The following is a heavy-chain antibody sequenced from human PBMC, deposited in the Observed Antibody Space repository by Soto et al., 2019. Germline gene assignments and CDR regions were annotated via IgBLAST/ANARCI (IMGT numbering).Heavy chain of an antibody. CDR3: ARDRDGVCSD. CDR2: IYTSGST. D-gene: IGHD2-8*01. V-gene: IGHV4-4*07. Sequence: SEPLSLTFTASGVPIRSYYWIWIRQPAGKGLEWIGRIYTSGSTNYNPSLKSRVTMSVDTSKNQFSLKLSSVTAADTAVYYCARDRDGVCSDWGQGTLVTVSS. CDR1: GVPIRSYY. J-gene: IGHJ4*02.